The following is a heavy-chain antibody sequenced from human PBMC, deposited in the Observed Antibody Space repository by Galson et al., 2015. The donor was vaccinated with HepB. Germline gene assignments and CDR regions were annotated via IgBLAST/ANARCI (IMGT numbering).Heavy chain of an antibody. CDR3: AVSPSSGWYKFDY. CDR1: GYTFTGYY. Sequence: SVKVSCKASGYTFTGYYMHWVRQAPGQGLEWMGWINPNSGGTNYAQKFQGWVTMTRDTSISTAYMELSRLRSDDTAVYYCAVSPSSGWYKFDYWGQGTLVTVSS. V-gene: IGHV1-2*04. CDR2: INPNSGGT. J-gene: IGHJ4*02. D-gene: IGHD6-19*01.